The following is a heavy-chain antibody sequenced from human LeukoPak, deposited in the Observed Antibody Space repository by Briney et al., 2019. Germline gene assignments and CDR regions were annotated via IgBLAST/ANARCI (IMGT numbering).Heavy chain of an antibody. D-gene: IGHD6-13*01. Sequence: ASVKVSCKASGGTFSSYAISWVRQAPGQGLEWMGRIIPIPGIANYAQKFQGRVTITADKSTSTAYMELSSLRSEDTAVYYCARVIVAAAGYIDYWGQGTLVTVSS. J-gene: IGHJ4*02. CDR1: GGTFSSYA. CDR2: IIPIPGIA. V-gene: IGHV1-69*04. CDR3: ARVIVAAAGYIDY.